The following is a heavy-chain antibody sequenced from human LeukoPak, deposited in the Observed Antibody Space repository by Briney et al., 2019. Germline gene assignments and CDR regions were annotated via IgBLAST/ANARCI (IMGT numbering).Heavy chain of an antibody. CDR3: ARGSGITIFGVVIRMGAFDI. CDR2: ISYDGSNK. V-gene: IGHV3-30*04. D-gene: IGHD3-3*01. CDR1: GFTFSSYA. Sequence: SLXLSCAASGFTFSSYAMHWVRQAPGKGLEWVAVISYDGSNKYYADSVKGRFTISRDNSKNTLYLQMNSLRAEDTAVYYCARGSGITIFGVVIRMGAFDIWGQGTMVTVSS. J-gene: IGHJ3*02.